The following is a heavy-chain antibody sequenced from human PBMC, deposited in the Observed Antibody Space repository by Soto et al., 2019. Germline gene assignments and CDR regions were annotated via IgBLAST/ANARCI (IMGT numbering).Heavy chain of an antibody. CDR3: ARDRAAYSSSWYGESLDNWFDP. Sequence: ASVKVSCKASGYTFTGYYMHWVRQAPGQGLEWMGWINPNSGGTNYAQKFQGWVTMTRDTSISTAYMELSRLRSDDTAVYYCARDRAAYSSSWYGESLDNWFDPWGQGTLVTVSS. J-gene: IGHJ5*02. D-gene: IGHD6-13*01. CDR2: INPNSGGT. V-gene: IGHV1-2*04. CDR1: GYTFTGYY.